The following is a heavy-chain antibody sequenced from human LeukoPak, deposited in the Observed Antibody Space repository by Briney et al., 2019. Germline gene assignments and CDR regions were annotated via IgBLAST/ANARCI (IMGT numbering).Heavy chain of an antibody. CDR1: GYTFTSYD. Sequence: ASVKVSCKASGYTFTSYDINWVRQATGQGLEWMGWMNPNSGNTGYAQKFQGRVTMTRNTSISTAYMELSSLRSEDTAVYYCARGYYYGSGSPLGDYYYYMDVWGKGTTVTVSS. CDR2: MNPNSGNT. J-gene: IGHJ6*03. CDR3: ARGYYYGSGSPLGDYYYYMDV. D-gene: IGHD3-10*01. V-gene: IGHV1-8*01.